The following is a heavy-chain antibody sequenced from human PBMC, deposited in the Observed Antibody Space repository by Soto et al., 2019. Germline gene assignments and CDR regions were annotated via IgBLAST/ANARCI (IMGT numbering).Heavy chain of an antibody. CDR2: VHHSWGS. CDR1: GGSISSYY. D-gene: IGHD3-10*01. V-gene: IGHV4-59*08. CDR3: ARQGFGPLHGLVDV. J-gene: IGHJ6*02. Sequence: QVQLQESGPGLVKPSETLSLSCTVSGGSISSYYWSWFRQSPGKRMEWIGYVHHSWGSSYNPSLQSRVAISLDTAKSQFSLKVPSVTATDAAVYYCARQGFGPLHGLVDVWGQGTTVTVSS.